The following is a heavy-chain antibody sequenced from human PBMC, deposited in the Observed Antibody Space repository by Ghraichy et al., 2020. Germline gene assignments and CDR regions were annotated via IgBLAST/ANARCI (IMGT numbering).Heavy chain of an antibody. V-gene: IGHV3-48*01. J-gene: IGHJ4*02. CDR2: IDSSSSTI. CDR1: GFTFSGAS. Sequence: GGSLRLSCAASGFTFSGASMNWVRQAPGKALEWLSYIDSSSSTIFYADSVKGRFTISRDNAKNSLYLQMKSLRGDDTAVYYCARDVVTTSRDWWGQGTLVTVSS. D-gene: IGHD1-14*01. CDR3: ARDVVTTSRDW.